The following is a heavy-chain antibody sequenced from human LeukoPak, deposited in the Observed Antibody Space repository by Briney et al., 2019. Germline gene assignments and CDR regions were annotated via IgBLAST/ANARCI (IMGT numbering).Heavy chain of an antibody. V-gene: IGHV1-69*13. CDR1: GGTFTSYA. J-gene: IGHJ4*02. Sequence: GASVKLSCKASGGTFTSYAISWVRQAPGQGLEWMGGIIPIFGTANYAQKFQGRVTITADESTSTAYMELSSLRSEDTAVYYCARDLGRGDYDFWSGYSPFDYWGQGTLVTVSS. CDR2: IIPIFGTA. CDR3: ARDLGRGDYDFWSGYSPFDY. D-gene: IGHD3-3*01.